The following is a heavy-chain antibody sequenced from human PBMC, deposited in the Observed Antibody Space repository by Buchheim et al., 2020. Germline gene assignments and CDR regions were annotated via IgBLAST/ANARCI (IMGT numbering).Heavy chain of an antibody. V-gene: IGHV4-59*01. CDR2: IYYSGST. Sequence: QVQLQESGPGLVKPSETLSLTCTVSGGSISSYYWSWIRQPPGKGLEWIGYIYYSGSTNYNPSLKSRVTISVDTSKNQSSLKLSSVTAAGTAVYYCARGWAAYCGGDCYNNWFDPWGQGTL. CDR3: ARGWAAYCGGDCYNNWFDP. CDR1: GGSISSYY. J-gene: IGHJ5*02. D-gene: IGHD2-21*02.